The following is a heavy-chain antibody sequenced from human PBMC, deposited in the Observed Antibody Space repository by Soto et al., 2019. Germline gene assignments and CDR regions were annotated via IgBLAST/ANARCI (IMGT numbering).Heavy chain of an antibody. D-gene: IGHD3-16*01. J-gene: IGHJ5*02. Sequence: SETLSRTCAVYGGFLSESYWTLIRQPPGKGLEWIGEINHVGGTNYNPSLKSRVTMSVDTSQNKFSLRLISVTAADTAMYFCVRIRYQLPSSVLWLDPWGQGTPVTVSS. V-gene: IGHV4-34*01. CDR3: VRIRYQLPSSVLWLDP. CDR1: GGFLSESY. CDR2: INHVGGT.